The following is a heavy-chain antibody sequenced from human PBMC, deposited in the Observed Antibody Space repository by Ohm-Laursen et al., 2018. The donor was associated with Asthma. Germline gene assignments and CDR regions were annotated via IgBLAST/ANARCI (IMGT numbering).Heavy chain of an antibody. D-gene: IGHD3-10*01. CDR3: ARGLDYGSGNYYFDY. Sequence: ASVKVSCKVSGYTLTELSMHWVRQATGQGLEWMGWMTPNSGNTGYAQKFQGRVTMTRNTSISTAYMELSTLRSEDTAVYYCARGLDYGSGNYYFDYWGQGTLVTVSS. CDR1: GYTLTELS. J-gene: IGHJ4*02. V-gene: IGHV1-8*01. CDR2: MTPNSGNT.